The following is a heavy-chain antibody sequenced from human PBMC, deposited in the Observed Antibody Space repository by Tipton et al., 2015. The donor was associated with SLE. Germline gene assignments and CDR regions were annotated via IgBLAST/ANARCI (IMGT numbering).Heavy chain of an antibody. CDR2: FHPSGST. J-gene: IGHJ4*02. D-gene: IGHD1-14*01. CDR1: GTSISIVY. V-gene: IGHV4-4*07. Sequence: TLSLTCSVSGTSISIVYWDWFRQPAGKGLEWIGRFHPSGSTIYNPSLKSRLTMSADTSKNQFSLKLSSVTAADTAVYYCTRGPDRVKTGYWGQGTLVTVSS. CDR3: TRGPDRVKTGY.